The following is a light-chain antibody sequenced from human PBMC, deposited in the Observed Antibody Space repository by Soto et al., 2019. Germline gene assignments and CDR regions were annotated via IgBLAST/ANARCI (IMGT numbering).Light chain of an antibody. CDR1: QSLVYSDGNTY. CDR3: MHGSHWPWT. CDR2: KVY. V-gene: IGKV2-30*01. Sequence: DIVMTQSPLSLPVTLGQPASITCRSSQSLVYSDGNTYLNWFQQRPGQSPRRLIYKVYYRDSGVTDRFSGSGSGTDFTLKISRVEAADVGVYYCMHGSHWPWTFGQGTKVEI. J-gene: IGKJ1*01.